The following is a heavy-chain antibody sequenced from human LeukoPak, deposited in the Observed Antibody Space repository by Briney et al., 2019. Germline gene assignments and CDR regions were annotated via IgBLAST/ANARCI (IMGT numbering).Heavy chain of an antibody. Sequence: ASVKVSCKASGGTFSSYAISWVRQAPGQGLEWMGGIIPIFGTANYAQKFQGRVTITTDESTSTAYMELSSLRSEDTAVYYCARVHWSGPPGAFDIWGQGTMVTVSS. V-gene: IGHV1-69*05. D-gene: IGHD3-3*01. CDR3: ARVHWSGPPGAFDI. J-gene: IGHJ3*02. CDR2: IIPIFGTA. CDR1: GGTFSSYA.